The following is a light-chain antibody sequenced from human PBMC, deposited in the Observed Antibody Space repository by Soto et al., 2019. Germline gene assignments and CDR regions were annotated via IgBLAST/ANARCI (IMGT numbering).Light chain of an antibody. CDR3: QSYDSSNHVV. V-gene: IGLV6-57*04. J-gene: IGLJ2*01. CDR2: EDN. CDR1: SGSIVSNY. Sequence: NFMLTQPHSVSESPGKTVTISCTRSSGSIVSNYVQWYQQRPGSAPTTVIYEDNQRPSGVPDRFSGSIDSSSNSASLTISGLKTEDEADYYCQSYDSSNHVVFGGGTTLTVL.